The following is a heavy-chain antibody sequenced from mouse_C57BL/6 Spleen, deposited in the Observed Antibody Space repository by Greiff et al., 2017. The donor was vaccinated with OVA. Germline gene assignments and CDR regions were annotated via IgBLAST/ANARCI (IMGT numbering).Heavy chain of an antibody. CDR1: GCTFSSYA. J-gene: IGHJ2*01. Sequence: EVQRVESGGGLVKPGGSLKLSCAASGCTFSSYAMSWVRQTPEKRLVWVATISDGGSYTYYPDNVKGRSTISRDNAKNNLYLQMSHLKSEDTAMYYGARDHYYGSGGYFDYWGQGTTLTVSS. D-gene: IGHD1-1*01. CDR2: ISDGGSYT. V-gene: IGHV5-4*01. CDR3: ARDHYYGSGGYFDY.